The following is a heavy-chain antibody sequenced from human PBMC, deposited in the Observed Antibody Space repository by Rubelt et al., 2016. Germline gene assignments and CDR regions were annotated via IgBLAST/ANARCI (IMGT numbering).Heavy chain of an antibody. V-gene: IGHV3-23*01. D-gene: IGHD6-19*01. Sequence: VKGRFTISRDNSKNTLYLQMNSLRAEDTAVYYCAKDPGYSSGWYKRVGGFDYWGQGTLVTVSS. J-gene: IGHJ4*02. CDR3: AKDPGYSSGWYKRVGGFDY.